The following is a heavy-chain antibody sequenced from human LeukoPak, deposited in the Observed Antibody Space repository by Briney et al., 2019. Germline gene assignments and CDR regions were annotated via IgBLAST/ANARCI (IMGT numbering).Heavy chain of an antibody. CDR2: INPSGGST. V-gene: IGHV1-46*01. CDR3: ARAGITGTTAY. D-gene: IGHD1-7*01. Sequence: ASVKVSCKASGYTFTTYYMHWVRQAPGQGLEWMGVINPSGGSTIYAQRFQGRVTMTGDTSTSTIYMELSSLRSEDTGVYYCARAGITGTTAYWGQGTLVTVSS. CDR1: GYTFTTYY. J-gene: IGHJ4*02.